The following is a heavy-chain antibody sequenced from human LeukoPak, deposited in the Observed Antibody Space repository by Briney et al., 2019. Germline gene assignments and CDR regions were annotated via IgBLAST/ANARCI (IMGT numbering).Heavy chain of an antibody. V-gene: IGHV3-21*01. D-gene: IGHD3-22*01. CDR3: ARVRNYYDSSGYSPFDY. Sequence: GGSLRLSCAASGITFSNYSMNWVRQAPGKGLEWVSSISSSSGYIYYADSVKGRFTISRDNAKNSLYLQMSSLRAEDTALYYCARVRNYYDSSGYSPFDYWGQGTLVTVSS. CDR2: ISSSSGYI. J-gene: IGHJ4*02. CDR1: GITFSNYS.